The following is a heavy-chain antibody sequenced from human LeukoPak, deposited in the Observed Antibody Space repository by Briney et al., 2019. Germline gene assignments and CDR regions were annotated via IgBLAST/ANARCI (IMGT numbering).Heavy chain of an antibody. CDR1: GFTFSDYY. J-gene: IGHJ5*02. CDR3: ASLDDYGDYDFWP. V-gene: IGHV3-11*01. D-gene: IGHD4-17*01. CDR2: ISSSGSTI. Sequence: GGSLRLSCAASGFTFSDYYMSWIRQAPGKGLEWVSYISSSGSTIYYADSVKGRFTISRDNAKNSLYLQMNSLRAEDTAVYYCASLDDYGDYDFWPWGQGTLVTVSS.